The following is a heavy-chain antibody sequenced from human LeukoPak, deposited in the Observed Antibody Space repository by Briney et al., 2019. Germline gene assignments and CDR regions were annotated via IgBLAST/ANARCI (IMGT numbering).Heavy chain of an antibody. J-gene: IGHJ5*02. Sequence: GASVKVSCKASGYTFTSYYMHWVRQAPGQGLEWMGWINPDSGGTNYAQKFQGRVTMTRDASISTAYMELSRLRSDDTAVYYCARGRDYSGVTFNWFDPWGQGTLVTVSS. CDR3: ARGRDYSGVTFNWFDP. CDR1: GYTFTSYY. D-gene: IGHD2-21*01. V-gene: IGHV1-2*02. CDR2: INPDSGGT.